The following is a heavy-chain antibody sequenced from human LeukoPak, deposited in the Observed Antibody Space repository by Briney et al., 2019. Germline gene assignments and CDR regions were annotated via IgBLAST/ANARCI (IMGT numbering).Heavy chain of an antibody. V-gene: IGHV4-61*02. CDR2: IYTSGST. J-gene: IGHJ5*02. CDR1: GGSISSGSYY. D-gene: IGHD6-13*01. Sequence: PSQTLSLTCTVSGGSISSGSYYWSWIRQPAGKGLEWIGRIYTSGSTNYNPSLKSRVTISVDTSKNQFSLKLSSVTAADTAVYYCARRIREFAIIAAAGKSWFDPWGQGTLVTVSS. CDR3: ARRIREFAIIAAAGKSWFDP.